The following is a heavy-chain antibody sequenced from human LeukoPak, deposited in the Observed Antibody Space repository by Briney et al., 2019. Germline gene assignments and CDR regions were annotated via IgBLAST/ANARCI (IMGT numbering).Heavy chain of an antibody. V-gene: IGHV4-61*02. J-gene: IGHJ6*02. Sequence: SETLALTCTVSGGSISSGSYYWSWIRQPAGKGLEWIGRIYTSGSTNYNPSLKSRVTISVDTSKNQFSLKLSSVTAADTAVYYCARFRSIAAAGNYYYYGMDVWGQGTTVTVSS. CDR1: GGSISSGSYY. CDR2: IYTSGST. D-gene: IGHD6-13*01. CDR3: ARFRSIAAAGNYYYYGMDV.